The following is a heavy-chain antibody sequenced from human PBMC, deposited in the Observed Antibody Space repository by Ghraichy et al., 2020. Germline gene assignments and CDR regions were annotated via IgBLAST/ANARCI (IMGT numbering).Heavy chain of an antibody. CDR1: GFTFTDYW. CDR3: ARESGTYYFDS. J-gene: IGHJ4*02. CDR2: IYSDASIT. Sequence: GESLNISCAASGFTFTDYWMHWVRQAPGKGLVWVSRIYSDASITSYADSVKGRFTISRNNAKNTLYLQMNSLRAEDTAVYFCARESGTYYFDSWGQGTLVTVSS. D-gene: IGHD1/OR15-1a*01. V-gene: IGHV3-74*01.